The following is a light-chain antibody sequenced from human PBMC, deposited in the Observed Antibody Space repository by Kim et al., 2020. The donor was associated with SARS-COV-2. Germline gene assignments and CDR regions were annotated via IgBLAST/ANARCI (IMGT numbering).Light chain of an antibody. J-gene: IGLJ1*01. Sequence: QSALTQPRSVSGSPGQSVTISCTGTTSDVGGYTFVSWYQYHPGKAPKLMIYDVTKRPSGVPGRFSASKSGNTASLTISGLQADDEADYYCCSYAGNYNHYVFGTGTKVTVL. CDR1: TSDVGGYTF. CDR2: DVT. CDR3: CSYAGNYNHYV. V-gene: IGLV2-11*01.